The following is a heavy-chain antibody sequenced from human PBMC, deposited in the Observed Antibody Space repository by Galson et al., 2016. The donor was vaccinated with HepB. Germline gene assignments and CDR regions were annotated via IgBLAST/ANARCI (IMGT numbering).Heavy chain of an antibody. V-gene: IGHV4-39*01. CDR1: GGSISSSSYY. J-gene: IGHJ2*01. CDR2: IYYSGST. D-gene: IGHD2-8*01. Sequence: SETLSLTCTVSGGSISSSSYYWGWIRQPPGKGLEWIGTIYYSGSTYYNPSPKSRVTISVDKTKNQFSLKLSSVTAADTAVDYCARRPSRTKRNRGLYRYFDLWGRGTLVTVSS. CDR3: ARRPSRTKRNRGLYRYFDL.